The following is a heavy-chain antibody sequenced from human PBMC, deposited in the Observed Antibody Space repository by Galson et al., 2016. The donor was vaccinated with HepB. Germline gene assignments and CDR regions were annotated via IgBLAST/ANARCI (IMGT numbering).Heavy chain of an antibody. CDR2: VTWNSGSM. J-gene: IGHJ6*02. D-gene: IGHD3-10*01. CDR3: AKDLSRGSGSYYSRYYYYGVDV. V-gene: IGHV3-9*01. Sequence: SLRLSCATSGFNFDDYAMHWVRQGPGKGLEWVSSVTWNSGSMGYADSVKGRFTVSRDNAKTSLYLQMNSLRPEDTALYYRAKDLSRGSGSYYSRYYYYGVDVWGRGTTVTVSS. CDR1: GFNFDDYA.